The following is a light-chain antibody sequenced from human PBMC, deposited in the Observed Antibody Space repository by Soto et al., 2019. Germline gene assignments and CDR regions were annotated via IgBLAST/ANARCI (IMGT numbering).Light chain of an antibody. V-gene: IGKV1-5*01. Sequence: IQMTKSHSTLSPSEADRVTMTCRAGQNIRSWLAWYQQKPGKAPKLLIYVASSLESGVPSRFSGRLSGTEFTLTISSLQPYDFGTHYYQQYESYSPLTFGGGTKLDIK. CDR3: QQYESYSPLT. CDR1: QNIRSW. CDR2: VAS. J-gene: IGKJ4*01.